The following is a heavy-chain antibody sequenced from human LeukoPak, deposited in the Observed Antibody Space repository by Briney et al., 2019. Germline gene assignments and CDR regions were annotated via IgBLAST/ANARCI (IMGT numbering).Heavy chain of an antibody. Sequence: AGGSLRLSCAASGVTVSRNYMSWVRQAPGKGLEGVSVIYSGGSTYYADSVKGRFTISRDKSKNTLYLQMNSLRAEDTAVYYCASDDSSGYYRTDAFDIWGQGTMVTVSS. CDR1: GVTVSRNY. CDR2: IYSGGST. D-gene: IGHD3-22*01. J-gene: IGHJ3*02. V-gene: IGHV3-66*01. CDR3: ASDDSSGYYRTDAFDI.